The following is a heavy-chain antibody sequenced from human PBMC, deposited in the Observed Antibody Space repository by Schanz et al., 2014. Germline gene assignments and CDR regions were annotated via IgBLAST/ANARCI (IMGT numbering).Heavy chain of an antibody. CDR3: ARGRTFDY. V-gene: IGHV1-8*02. CDR2: MNPNSGNP. J-gene: IGHJ4*02. Sequence: QVQLVQSGPEVEKPGASVKVSCKTSGYTFSDYGVTWVRQAPGQGLEWLGWMNPNSGNPGFAQKFRGRVTMTRNTSMSTAYIELHILTSEDTAVYYCARGRTFDYWGQGTLVTVSS. CDR1: GYTFSDYG.